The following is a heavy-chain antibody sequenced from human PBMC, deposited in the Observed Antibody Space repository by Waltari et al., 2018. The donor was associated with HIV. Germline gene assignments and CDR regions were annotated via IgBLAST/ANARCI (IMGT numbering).Heavy chain of an antibody. CDR2: ISSSSSTI. CDR1: GFTFSGYS. V-gene: IGHV3-48*01. D-gene: IGHD6-6*01. J-gene: IGHJ4*02. CDR3: ARDPVYSGSSLVYYFDY. Sequence: EVQLVESGGGLVQPGGSLRLSCAASGFTFSGYSLNWVRQAPGKGLEWVSYISSSSSTIYYADSVKGRFTISRDNAKNSLYLQMNSLRAEDTAVYYCARDPVYSGSSLVYYFDYWGQGTLVTVSS.